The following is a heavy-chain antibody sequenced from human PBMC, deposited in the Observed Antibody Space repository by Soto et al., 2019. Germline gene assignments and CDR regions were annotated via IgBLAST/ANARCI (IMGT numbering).Heavy chain of an antibody. CDR3: VRREAVAGSQFDF. CDR1: GGSLSSGSFF. CDR2: IYFTGTS. D-gene: IGHD6-19*01. J-gene: IGHJ4*02. Sequence: SETLSLTCTFSGGSLSSGSFFLGWIRQPPGKGLEWIGHIYFTGTSSYSPSLKSRVTMFVDTSKNNFSLRLTSVTAADTAVYYCVRREAVAGSQFDFWGQGTLVTVS. V-gene: IGHV4-39*02.